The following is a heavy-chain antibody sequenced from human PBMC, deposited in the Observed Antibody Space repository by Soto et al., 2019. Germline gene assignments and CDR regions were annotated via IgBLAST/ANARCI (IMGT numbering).Heavy chain of an antibody. Sequence: EVQLLESGGGLVQPGGSLRLSCAASGFTFSSYAMSWVRQAPGKGLEWVSAISGSGGSTYYADSVKGRFTISRDNSKNTLYLQMNSLRAEDTAVYYCTKDLSSWSAFDYWGHGTLVTGSS. CDR2: ISGSGGST. CDR1: GFTFSSYA. V-gene: IGHV3-23*01. J-gene: IGHJ4*01. D-gene: IGHD6-13*01. CDR3: TKDLSSWSAFDY.